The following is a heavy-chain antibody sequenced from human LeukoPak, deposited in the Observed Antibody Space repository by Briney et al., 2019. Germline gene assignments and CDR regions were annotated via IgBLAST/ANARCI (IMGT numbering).Heavy chain of an antibody. CDR2: IKQDGRER. CDR3: ARDAYIDRYFDY. CDR1: GFTYTNYW. J-gene: IGHJ4*02. V-gene: IGHV3-7*01. Sequence: PGGSLRLSCAASGFTYTNYWMSWVRQAPGKGLEWVANIKQDGRERYYVDSVKGRFTISRDNAKNSMYLQMSSLRADDTAVYYCARDAYIDRYFDYWGQGTLVTVSS. D-gene: IGHD3-22*01.